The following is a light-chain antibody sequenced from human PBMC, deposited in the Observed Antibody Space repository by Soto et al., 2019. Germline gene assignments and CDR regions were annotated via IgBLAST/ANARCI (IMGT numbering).Light chain of an antibody. V-gene: IGLV1-51*01. J-gene: IGLJ1*01. Sequence: QSVMTQPPSVSAAPGQKVTISCSGSSSNIGGNSVSWYQQLPGTAPKLLIYDDNKRPSGIPDRFSGSKSGTSATLGITGLQTGDEDYYYCGSWDSSLSAYVFGTGTKLTVL. CDR2: DDN. CDR1: SSNIGGNS. CDR3: GSWDSSLSAYV.